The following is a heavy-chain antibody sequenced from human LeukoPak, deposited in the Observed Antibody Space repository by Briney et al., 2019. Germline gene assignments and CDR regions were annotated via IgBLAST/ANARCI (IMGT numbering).Heavy chain of an antibody. CDR2: IYHSGST. D-gene: IGHD5-24*01. Sequence: PSETLSFTCTVSGYSISSGYYWGWIRQPPGKGLEWIGSIYHSGSTYYNPSLKSRVTISVDTSKTQFSLKLSSVTAADPAVYYCAGEEMANDYWGQGTLVTVSS. CDR3: AGEEMANDY. CDR1: GYSISSGYY. V-gene: IGHV4-38-2*02. J-gene: IGHJ4*02.